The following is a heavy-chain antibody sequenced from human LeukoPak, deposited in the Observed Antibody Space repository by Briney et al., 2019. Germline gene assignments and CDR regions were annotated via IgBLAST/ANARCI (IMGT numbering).Heavy chain of an antibody. CDR3: AIGPEREHIDY. V-gene: IGHV3-74*01. D-gene: IGHD1-26*01. CDR2: INIDADNI. J-gene: IGHJ4*02. Sequence: GGPLTLSCAASGFTFNSYWMYWVRHAPGQGRVCVSRINIDADNIRYADCVKGRFTISRDNAKNTLYLQMNSLRGEDTAVYYCAIGPEREHIDYWGQGTLVTVS. CDR1: GFTFNSYW.